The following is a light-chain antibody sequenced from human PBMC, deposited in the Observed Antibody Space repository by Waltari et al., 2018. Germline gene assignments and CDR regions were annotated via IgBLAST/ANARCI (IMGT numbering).Light chain of an antibody. Sequence: DIVLTQSPDSLAVSLGERATINLKSTQSVLYSSNNKNYLAWYQQRPGQPPKLLIYWASTRESGVPDRFSGSGSGTDFTLTISSLQPEDFGTYFCQQSYSLPWTLGQGTKVEIE. CDR3: QQSYSLPWT. J-gene: IGKJ1*01. CDR1: QSVLYSSNNKNY. CDR2: WAS. V-gene: IGKV4-1*01.